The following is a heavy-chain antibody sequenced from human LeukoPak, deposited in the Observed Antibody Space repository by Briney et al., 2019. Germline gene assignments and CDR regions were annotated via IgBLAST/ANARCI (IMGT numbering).Heavy chain of an antibody. J-gene: IGHJ6*03. CDR1: GGSISSSSYY. D-gene: IGHD3-22*01. V-gene: IGHV4-39*01. Sequence: SETLSLTCTVSGGSISSSSYYWGWIRQPPGKGLEWIGSIYYSGSTYYNPSLKSRVTISVDTSKNQFSLKLSSVTAADTAVYYCARAYYYDSSGYYIPLDYMDVWGKGTTVTVSS. CDR2: IYYSGST. CDR3: ARAYYYDSSGYYIPLDYMDV.